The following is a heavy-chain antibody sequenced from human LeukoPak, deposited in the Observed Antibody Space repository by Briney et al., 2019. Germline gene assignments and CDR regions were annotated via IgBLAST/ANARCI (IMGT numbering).Heavy chain of an antibody. D-gene: IGHD3-10*01. CDR3: ARHTTLSGSEDY. CDR1: GFTFNSYN. Sequence: EGSLRLSCAASGFTFNSYNMNWVRQAPGKGLEWVSSISSSSTYIYYADSVKGRFTISRDNAKNSLYLQMNSLRAEDTAVYYCARHTTLSGSEDYWGQGTLVTVSS. V-gene: IGHV3-21*01. J-gene: IGHJ4*02. CDR2: ISSSSTYI.